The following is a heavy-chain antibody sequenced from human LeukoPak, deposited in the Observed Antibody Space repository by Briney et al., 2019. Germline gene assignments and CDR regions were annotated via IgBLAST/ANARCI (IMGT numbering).Heavy chain of an antibody. V-gene: IGHV4-34*01. Sequence: SETLSLTCAVYGGSFSGYYWSWIRQPPGKELEWIGEINHSGSTNYNPSLKSRVTISVDTSKNQFSLRLSSVTAADTAVYYCARVLEGSSGQHWYFDLWGRGTLVTVSS. CDR3: ARVLEGSSGQHWYFDL. D-gene: IGHD6-19*01. CDR1: GGSFSGYY. J-gene: IGHJ2*01. CDR2: INHSGST.